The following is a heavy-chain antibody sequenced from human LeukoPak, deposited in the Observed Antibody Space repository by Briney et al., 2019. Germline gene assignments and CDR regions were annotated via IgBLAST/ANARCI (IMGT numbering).Heavy chain of an antibody. Sequence: GSLRLSCAASGFTFSSYAMSWVRQAPGKGLEWVSAISGSGGSTYYADSVKGRFTISRDNSKNTLYLQMNSLRAEDTAVYYCAKPVEYQLLSDYWGQGTLVTVSS. J-gene: IGHJ4*02. D-gene: IGHD2-2*01. V-gene: IGHV3-23*01. CDR1: GFTFSSYA. CDR3: AKPVEYQLLSDY. CDR2: ISGSGGST.